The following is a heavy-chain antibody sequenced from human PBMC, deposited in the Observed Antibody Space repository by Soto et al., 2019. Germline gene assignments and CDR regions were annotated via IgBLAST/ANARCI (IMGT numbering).Heavy chain of an antibody. CDR2: IRSKAYGGTP. Sequence: GGSLRLSCTASGFTWGDYAMNWVRQAPGKGLQWVGFIRSKAYGGTPEYAASVKGRFTISRDDSKTIAYLQMNSLKTDDTAVFYCARSLLNGMDVWGQGTTVTVSS. V-gene: IGHV3-49*04. D-gene: IGHD1-26*01. J-gene: IGHJ6*02. CDR1: GFTWGDYA. CDR3: ARSLLNGMDV.